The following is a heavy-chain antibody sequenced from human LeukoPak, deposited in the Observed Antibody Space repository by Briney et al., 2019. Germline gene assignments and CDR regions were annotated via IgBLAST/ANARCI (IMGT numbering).Heavy chain of an antibody. J-gene: IGHJ4*02. CDR1: GCILSRYQ. V-gene: IGHV4-4*07. CDR2: IYTSWSN. D-gene: IGHD3-10*01. Sequence: SGTLSLTCTGSGCILSRYQWSSIRQPAGKGLDGVGRIYTSWSNNYNPSLNSRVPMSVLQCKNQFHLMPATEHAADYGVCYFVREGDGPWFGEHHFDYWGQGTLVTVSS. CDR3: VREGDGPWFGEHHFDY.